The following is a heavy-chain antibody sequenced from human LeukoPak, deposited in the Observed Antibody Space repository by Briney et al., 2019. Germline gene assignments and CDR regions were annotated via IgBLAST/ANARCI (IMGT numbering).Heavy chain of an antibody. CDR2: IHHSGGT. D-gene: IGHD3-3*01. V-gene: IGHV4-38-2*01. CDR3: VRTLRFGLRQKYFDY. J-gene: IGHJ4*02. Sequence: SETLSLTCAVSGYSISSGYYWGWIRQPPGKGLEWIGSIHHSGGTYYNPSLKSRVTISVDTSKNQFSLKLSSVTAADTAVYYCVRTLRFGLRQKYFDYWGQGTLVTVSS. CDR1: GYSISSGYY.